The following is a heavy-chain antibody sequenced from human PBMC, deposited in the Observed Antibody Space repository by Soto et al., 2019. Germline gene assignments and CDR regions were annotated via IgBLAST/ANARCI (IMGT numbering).Heavy chain of an antibody. J-gene: IGHJ4*02. D-gene: IGHD6-13*01. CDR1: GGSVSSGSYY. V-gene: IGHV4-61*01. CDR3: ARVSSSWGLVNYFDY. Sequence: SETLSLTCTVSGGSVSSGSYYWSWIRQPPGKGLECIGYIYYSGSTNYNPSLKSRVTISVDTSKNQFSLKLSSVTAADTAVYYCARVSSSWGLVNYFDYWGKGTLVTSPQ. CDR2: IYYSGST.